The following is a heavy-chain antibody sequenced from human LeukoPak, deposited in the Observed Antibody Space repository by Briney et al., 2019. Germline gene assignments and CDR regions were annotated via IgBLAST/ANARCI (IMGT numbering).Heavy chain of an antibody. Sequence: GGSLRLSCAASRFTFSSYWMSWVRQAPGKGLEWVANIKQDGSEKYYVDSVKGRFTISRDNAKNSLYLQMNSLRAEDTAVYYCAKDLGSVVTPPSLDSWGQGTLVTVSS. CDR2: IKQDGSEK. V-gene: IGHV3-7*03. J-gene: IGHJ4*02. CDR1: RFTFSSYW. D-gene: IGHD4-23*01. CDR3: AKDLGSVVTPPSLDS.